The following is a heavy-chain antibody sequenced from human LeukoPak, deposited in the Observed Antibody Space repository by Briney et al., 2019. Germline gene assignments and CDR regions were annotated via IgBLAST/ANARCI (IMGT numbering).Heavy chain of an antibody. CDR3: ARVAKSVSYDY. V-gene: IGHV3-64*02. J-gene: IGHJ4*02. CDR1: GFNFSDYY. CDR2: ISNNGLST. D-gene: IGHD1-26*01. Sequence: GGPLRLSCAASGFNFSDYYMSWIRQAPGKGLEYVSAISNNGLSTYYADSVKGRFTISRDNSKNTLYLQMGGLRAEDMAVYYCARVAKSVSYDYWGQGTLVTVSS.